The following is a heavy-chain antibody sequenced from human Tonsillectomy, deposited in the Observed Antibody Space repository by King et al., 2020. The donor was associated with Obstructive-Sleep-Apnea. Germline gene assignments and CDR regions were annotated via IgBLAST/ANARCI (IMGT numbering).Heavy chain of an antibody. J-gene: IGHJ6*02. D-gene: IGHD5-24*01. CDR2: SSAYNGNT. CDR3: ARVGGGYNLDFYYGMDV. Sequence: VQLVESGAEVKKPGASVKVSCKASGYTFTNYGITWVRQAPGQGPECMGWSSAYNGNTNYAQQLQGRVTMTTDTSTSTAYMELRGLRSDDTAVYYCARVGGGYNLDFYYGMDVWGQGTTVTVSS. CDR1: GYTFTNYG. V-gene: IGHV1-18*01.